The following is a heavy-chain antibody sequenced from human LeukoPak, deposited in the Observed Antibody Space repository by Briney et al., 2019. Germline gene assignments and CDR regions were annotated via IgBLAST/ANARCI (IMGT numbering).Heavy chain of an antibody. CDR1: GFPFSSYW. D-gene: IGHD4-11*01. CDR3: ARGDHSNYKY. V-gene: IGHV3-7*01. J-gene: IGHJ4*02. Sequence: GGSLRLSCAASGFPFSSYWMSWVRQAPGKGLEWVASIKQDGSEKFYVDSVKGRFTISKDNAKNSLYLQMNSLRAEDTAVYYCARGDHSNYKYWGQGTLVTVSS. CDR2: IKQDGSEK.